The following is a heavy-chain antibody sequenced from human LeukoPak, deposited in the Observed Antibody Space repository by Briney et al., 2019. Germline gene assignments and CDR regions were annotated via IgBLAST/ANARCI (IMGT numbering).Heavy chain of an antibody. Sequence: PGGSLRLSCAASGFTFSTYGMHWVRQAPGKGLEWVAVIWYDGGIKYYADSVKDRFTISRDNSKDTLFLQMNNLRAEDTAIYYCARAVGPYDYWGQGTPVTVSS. CDR1: GFTFSTYG. CDR2: IWYDGGIK. J-gene: IGHJ4*02. D-gene: IGHD3-10*01. V-gene: IGHV3-33*01. CDR3: ARAVGPYDY.